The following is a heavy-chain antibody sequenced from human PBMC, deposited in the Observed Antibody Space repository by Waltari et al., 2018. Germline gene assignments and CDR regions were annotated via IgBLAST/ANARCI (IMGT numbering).Heavy chain of an antibody. CDR2: INHSGST. J-gene: IGHJ2*01. V-gene: IGHV4-34*01. CDR3: ARGLRPHTYCSSTSCRNWYFDL. D-gene: IGHD2-2*01. Sequence: QVQLQQWGAGLLKPSETLSLTCAVYGGSFSGYYWSWIRQPPGKGLEWIGEINHSGSTNYNPSLKSRVTISVDTSKNQFSLKLSSVTAADTAVYYCARGLRPHTYCSSTSCRNWYFDLWGRGTLVTVSS. CDR1: GGSFSGYY.